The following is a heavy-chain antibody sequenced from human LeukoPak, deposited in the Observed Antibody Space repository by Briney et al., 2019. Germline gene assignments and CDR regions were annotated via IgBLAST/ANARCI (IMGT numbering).Heavy chain of an antibody. CDR1: GGSISSGGYY. D-gene: IGHD6-13*01. CDR2: IYYSGST. CDR3: ARLIAADPQRDR. V-gene: IGHV4-31*03. J-gene: IGHJ5*02. Sequence: KASETLSLTCTVSGGSISSGGYYWSWIRQHPGKGLEWIGYIYYSGSTYYNPSLKSRVTISVDTSKNQFSLKLSSVTAADTAVYYCARLIAADPQRDRWGQGTLVTVSS.